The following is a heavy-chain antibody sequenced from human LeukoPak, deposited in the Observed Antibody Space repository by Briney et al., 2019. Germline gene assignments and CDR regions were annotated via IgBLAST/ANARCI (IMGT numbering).Heavy chain of an antibody. J-gene: IGHJ4*02. CDR1: VYTFTGYY. D-gene: IGHD4-17*01. V-gene: IGHV1-2*02. CDR3: ARDNGDYWFDY. CDR2: INPNSGGT. Sequence: ASVTVSFKSSVYTFTGYYMHWVRQAPGQGLGWMGWINPNSGGTNYAQKFQGRVTMTRDTSISTAYMELTRLRSDDTAVYYCARDNGDYWFDYWGQGTLVTVSS.